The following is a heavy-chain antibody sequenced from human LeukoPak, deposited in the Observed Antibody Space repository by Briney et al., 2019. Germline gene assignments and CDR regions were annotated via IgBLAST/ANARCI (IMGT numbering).Heavy chain of an antibody. CDR1: GYTLTELS. CDR2: FDPEDGET. D-gene: IGHD1-7*01. CDR3: ATGNWNYVGAFDI. J-gene: IGHJ3*02. V-gene: IGHV1-24*01. Sequence: ASVKVSCKVSGYTLTELSMHWVRQAPGKGLEWMGGFDPEDGETIYAQKFQGRVTMTEDTSTDTAYMGLSSLRSEDTAVYYCATGNWNYVGAFDIWGQGTMVTVSS.